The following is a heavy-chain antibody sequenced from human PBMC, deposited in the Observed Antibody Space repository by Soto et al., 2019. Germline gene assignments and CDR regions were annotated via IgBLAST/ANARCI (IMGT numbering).Heavy chain of an antibody. CDR2: ISRSSDTI. CDR1: GFTFSDYN. Sequence: SLRLSCAASGFTFSDYNMNWVRQAPGKGLEWVSPISRSSDTIYYADSVKGRFTISRDNAKNSLYLQMNSLRAEDTAVYYCARRAYCSGGSCYRVQYFQHWGQGTLVTVSS. J-gene: IGHJ1*01. D-gene: IGHD2-15*01. V-gene: IGHV3-48*01. CDR3: ARRAYCSGGSCYRVQYFQH.